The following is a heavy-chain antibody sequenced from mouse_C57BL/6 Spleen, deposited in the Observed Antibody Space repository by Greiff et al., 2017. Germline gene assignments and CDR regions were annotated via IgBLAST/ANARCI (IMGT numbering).Heavy chain of an antibody. D-gene: IGHD1-1*01. V-gene: IGHV1-18*01. CDR1: GYTFTDYN. CDR3: ARRSYGYAMGY. CDR2: IHPNNGGT. Sequence: EVQLQQSGPELVKPGASVKIPCKASGYTFTDYNMDWVKQSHGKSLEWIGDIHPNNGGTIYNQKFKGKATLTVDKSSSTAYMELRSPTSEATASYYCARRSYGYAMGYWGQGTSVTVSS. J-gene: IGHJ4*01.